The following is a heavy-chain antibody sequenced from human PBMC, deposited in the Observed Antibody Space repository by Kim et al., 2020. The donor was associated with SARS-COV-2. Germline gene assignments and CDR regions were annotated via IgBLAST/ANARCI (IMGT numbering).Heavy chain of an antibody. D-gene: IGHD3-10*01. Sequence: SETLSLTCAVYGGSFSGDYWTWIRQPPGKGLEWIGEIYHSGITKYNAFLKSRVTIVGDTSKNQFSRKLISVAAADTAAHYSAGSRDHAPSGSGVRFGHWG. CDR1: GGSFSGDY. V-gene: IGHV4-34*01. CDR3: AGSRDHAPSGSGVRFGH. J-gene: IGHJ1*01. CDR2: IYHSGIT.